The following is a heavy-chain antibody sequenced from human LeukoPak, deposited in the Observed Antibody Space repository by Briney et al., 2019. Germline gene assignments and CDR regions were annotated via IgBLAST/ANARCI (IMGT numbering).Heavy chain of an antibody. Sequence: SETLSLTCAVSGGSISSSNWWSWVRQPPGKGLEWIGEIYHSGSTNYNPSLKSRVTISVDKSKNQFSLKLSSVTAADTAVYYCARLYILTGYYLWDYWGQGTLVTVSS. CDR2: IYHSGST. D-gene: IGHD3-9*01. CDR1: GGSISSSNW. CDR3: ARLYILTGYYLWDY. V-gene: IGHV4-4*02. J-gene: IGHJ4*02.